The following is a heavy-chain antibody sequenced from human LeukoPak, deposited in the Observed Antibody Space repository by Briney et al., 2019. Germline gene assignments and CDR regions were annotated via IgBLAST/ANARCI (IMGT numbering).Heavy chain of an antibody. V-gene: IGHV4-59*01. CDR2: IYYSGST. J-gene: IGHJ4*02. CDR3: ARDPNYYGSGSYDGWYFDY. CDR1: GGSISSYY. D-gene: IGHD3-10*01. Sequence: PSETLSLTCTVSGGSISSYYWSWIRQPPGKGLEWIGYIYYSGSTNYNPSLKSRVTISVDTSKNQFSLKLRSVTAADTAVYYCARDPNYYGSGSYDGWYFDYWGQGTLVTVSS.